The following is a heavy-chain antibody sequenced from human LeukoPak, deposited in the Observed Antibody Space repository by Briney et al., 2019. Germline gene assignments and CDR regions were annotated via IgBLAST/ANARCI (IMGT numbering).Heavy chain of an antibody. CDR2: INHSGST. V-gene: IGHV4-34*01. J-gene: IGHJ4*02. Sequence: SETLCLTCAVYGGSFSGYYWSGIRQPPGKGLEWIGEINHSGSTNYNPSLKSRVTISVDTSKNQFSLKLSSVTAADTAVYYCAGHLRWFDYWGQGTLVTVSS. CDR1: GGSFSGYY. D-gene: IGHD4-23*01. CDR3: AGHLRWFDY.